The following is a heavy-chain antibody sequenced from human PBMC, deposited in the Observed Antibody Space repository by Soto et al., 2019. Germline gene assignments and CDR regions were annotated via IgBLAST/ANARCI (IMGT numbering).Heavy chain of an antibody. D-gene: IGHD6-13*01. Sequence: ASVKVSCKASGYTFTSYGISWVRQAPGQGLEWMGWISAYNGNTNYAQKLQGRVTMTTDTSTSTAYMELRSLRSDDTAVYYCARDHFSPIAAAGYYFYFRAQGTPVTVSA. J-gene: IGHJ4*02. CDR1: GYTFTSYG. V-gene: IGHV1-18*01. CDR2: ISAYNGNT. CDR3: ARDHFSPIAAAGYYFYF.